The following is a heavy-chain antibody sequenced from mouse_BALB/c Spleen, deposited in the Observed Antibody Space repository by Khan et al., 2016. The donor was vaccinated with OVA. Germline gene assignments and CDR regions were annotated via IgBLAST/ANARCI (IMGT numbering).Heavy chain of an antibody. J-gene: IGHJ4*01. Sequence: EVMLVESGGGLVKPGGSLKLSCAASGFTFSSYTMSWVRQTPEKRLEWVATISSGGTYTYYVDSVEGRFTLSRDNAKNTLYLEMTSLKSEDTAIYYCTRGEGYYGNPYAIDFWGQGTSVTGSS. CDR2: ISSGGTYT. CDR3: TRGEGYYGNPYAIDF. V-gene: IGHV5-6-4*01. CDR1: GFTFSSYT. D-gene: IGHD2-1*01.